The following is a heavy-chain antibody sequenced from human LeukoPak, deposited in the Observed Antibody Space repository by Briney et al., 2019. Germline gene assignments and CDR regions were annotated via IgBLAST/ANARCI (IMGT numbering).Heavy chain of an antibody. CDR1: GGSISSYY. CDR3: TREYSSGRPYYFDY. D-gene: IGHD6-19*01. CDR2: IYTSGST. Sequence: SETLSLTCTVSGGSISSYYWSWIRQPAGKGLEWIGRIYTSGSTNHNPSLKSRVTMSVDTSKNQFSLKLSSVTAADTAVYYCTREYSSGRPYYFDYWGQGTLVTVSS. J-gene: IGHJ4*02. V-gene: IGHV4-4*07.